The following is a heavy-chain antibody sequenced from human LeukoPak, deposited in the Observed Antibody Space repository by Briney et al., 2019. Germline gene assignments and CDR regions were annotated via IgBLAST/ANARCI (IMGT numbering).Heavy chain of an antibody. CDR1: GGTFSSYA. CDR3: ARVNSRTNWFDP. V-gene: IGHV1-8*02. Sequence: ASVKVSCKASGGTFSSYAISWVRQATGQGLEWMGWMNPNSGNTGYAQKFQGRVTMTRNTSISTAYMELSSLRSEDTAVYYCARVNSRTNWFDPWGQGTLVTVSS. CDR2: MNPNSGNT. J-gene: IGHJ5*02.